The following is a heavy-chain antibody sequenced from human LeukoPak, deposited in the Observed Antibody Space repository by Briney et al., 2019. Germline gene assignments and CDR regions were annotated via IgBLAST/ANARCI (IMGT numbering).Heavy chain of an antibody. J-gene: IGHJ4*02. CDR3: ARDLSYFDWSQGVLGY. Sequence: GGSLRLSCAASGFTFSSYSMNWVRQAPGKGLEWVSSISSSSSSIYYADSVKGRFTISRDNAKNSLYLQMNSLRAEDTALYHCARDLSYFDWSQGVLGYWGQGTLVTVSS. CDR1: GFTFSSYS. D-gene: IGHD3-9*01. V-gene: IGHV3-21*04. CDR2: ISSSSSSI.